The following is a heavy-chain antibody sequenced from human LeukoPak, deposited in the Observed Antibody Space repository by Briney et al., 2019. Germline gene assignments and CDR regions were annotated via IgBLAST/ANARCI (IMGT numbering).Heavy chain of an antibody. D-gene: IGHD2-21*02. J-gene: IGHJ4*02. CDR2: IYYSGST. V-gene: IGHV4-59*01. CDR1: GGSISSYY. Sequence: PSETLSLTCTVSGGSISSYYWSWIRQPPGKGLEWIGYIYYSGSTNYNPSLRSRVTISVDTSKNQFSLKLSSVTAADTAVYYCARQGGQRGCGGDCGLDYWGQGTLVTVSS. CDR3: ARQGGQRGCGGDCGLDY.